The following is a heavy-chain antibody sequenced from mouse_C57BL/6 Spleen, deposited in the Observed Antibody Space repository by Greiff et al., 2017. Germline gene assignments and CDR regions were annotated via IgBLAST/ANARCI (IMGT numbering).Heavy chain of an antibody. D-gene: IGHD1-1*01. Sequence: LVRPGASVTLSCKASGYTFTDYEMHWVKQTPVHGLEWIGAIDPETGGTAYNQKFKGKAILTADKSSSTAYMELRSLTSEDSAVYYCTRKRYYYGSSYWFDYWGQGTTLTVSS. V-gene: IGHV1-15*01. CDR3: TRKRYYYGSSYWFDY. CDR1: GYTFTDYE. CDR2: IDPETGGT. J-gene: IGHJ2*01.